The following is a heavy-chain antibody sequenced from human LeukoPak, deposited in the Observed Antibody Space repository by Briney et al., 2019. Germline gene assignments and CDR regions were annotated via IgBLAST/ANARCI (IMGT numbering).Heavy chain of an antibody. V-gene: IGHV3-48*01. CDR3: ARDRGKRGDAFDI. Sequence: GGSLRLSCAASGFTFSSYSMNWVRQAPGKGLEWVSYISSSSTIYYADSVKGRFTISRDNAKNSLYLQMNSLRAEDTAVYYCARDRGKRGDAFDIWGQGTMVTVSS. CDR1: GFTFSSYS. J-gene: IGHJ3*02. CDR2: ISSSSTI. D-gene: IGHD3-10*01.